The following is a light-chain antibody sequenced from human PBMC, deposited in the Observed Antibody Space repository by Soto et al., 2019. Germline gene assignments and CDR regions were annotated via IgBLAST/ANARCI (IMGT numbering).Light chain of an antibody. CDR3: QRYNNWPPYT. CDR2: DAS. J-gene: IGKJ2*01. CDR1: QDITSN. Sequence: EIVMTQSPATLSVTPGERATLSCRASQDITSNLAWYQQKPGQAPRLLIYDASTRATGIPARFSGSGSETEFTLTISSLQSEDFAVYYCQRYNNWPPYTFGQGTKLEIK. V-gene: IGKV3-15*01.